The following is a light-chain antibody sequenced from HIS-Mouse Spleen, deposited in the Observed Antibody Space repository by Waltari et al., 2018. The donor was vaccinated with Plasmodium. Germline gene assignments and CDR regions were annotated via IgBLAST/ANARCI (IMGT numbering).Light chain of an antibody. J-gene: IGLJ2*01. CDR1: KLGDKY. V-gene: IGLV3-1*01. Sequence: SYELTQPPSVSVSPGQTASITCSGDKLGDKYACWYQQKPGQSPVLVIWQDSKRPSGIPERFSGSNSGNTATLTISGTQAMDEADYYCQAWDSSTVVFGGGTKLTVL. CDR2: QDS. CDR3: QAWDSSTVV.